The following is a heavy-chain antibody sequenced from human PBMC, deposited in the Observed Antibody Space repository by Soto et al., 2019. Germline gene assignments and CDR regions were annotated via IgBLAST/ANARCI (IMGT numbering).Heavy chain of an antibody. CDR1: GGSISGYY. CDR2: INHSGST. J-gene: IGHJ5*02. Sequence: ETLSLTCAVYGGSISGYYWSWIRQPPGKGLEWIGEINHSGSTNYNPSLKSRVTISVDTSKNQFSLKLSSVTAADTAVYYCARLDIVVVPAAHPGFDPWGQGTLVTVSS. V-gene: IGHV4-34*01. CDR3: ARLDIVVVPAAHPGFDP. D-gene: IGHD2-2*01.